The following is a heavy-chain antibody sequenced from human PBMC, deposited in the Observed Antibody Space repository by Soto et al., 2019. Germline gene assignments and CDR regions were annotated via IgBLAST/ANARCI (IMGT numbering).Heavy chain of an antibody. Sequence: QVQLVQSGVEVKKPGASLTVSCKASGYTFTNFGISWVRQAPGQGLEWMGWISTNAGNTKYAQKFQGRVSMTTDTSANTAYMELRSLRSDDTAVYYCARGVRDIFVRGGVMDVWGQGTTVTVSS. CDR2: ISTNAGNT. CDR3: ARGVRDIFVRGGVMDV. J-gene: IGHJ6*02. CDR1: GYTFTNFG. D-gene: IGHD3-10*02. V-gene: IGHV1-18*04.